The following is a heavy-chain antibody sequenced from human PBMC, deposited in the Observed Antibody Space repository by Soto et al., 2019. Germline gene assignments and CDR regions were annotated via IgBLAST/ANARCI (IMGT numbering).Heavy chain of an antibody. D-gene: IGHD3-3*01. CDR2: IYYSGST. CDR3: ARVGRDYDFWSGYSYPPYYYYMDV. Sequence: SETLSLTCTVSGGSISSYYWSWIRQPPGKGLEWIGYIYYSGSTNYNPSLKSRVTISVDTSKNQFSLKLSSVTAADTAVYYCARVGRDYDFWSGYSYPPYYYYMDVWGKGTTVTVSS. V-gene: IGHV4-59*01. CDR1: GGSISSYY. J-gene: IGHJ6*03.